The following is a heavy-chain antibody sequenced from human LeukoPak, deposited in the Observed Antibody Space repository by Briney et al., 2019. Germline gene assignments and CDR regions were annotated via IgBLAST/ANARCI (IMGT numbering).Heavy chain of an antibody. J-gene: IGHJ4*02. D-gene: IGHD3-10*01. CDR1: GFTFSNYW. CDR3: ARGLGSGRHAFDI. CDR2: IKRDGSEK. V-gene: IGHV3-7*01. Sequence: PGGSLRLSCAASGFTFSNYWMSRIRQAPGKGLEWVANIKRDGSEKYYVDSVKGRFTISRDNAKSSLYLQMNSLRAEDTAVYYCARGLGSGRHAFDIWGQGTLVTVSS.